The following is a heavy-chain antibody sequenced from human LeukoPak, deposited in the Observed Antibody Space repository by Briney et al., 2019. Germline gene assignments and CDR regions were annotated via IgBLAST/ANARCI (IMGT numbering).Heavy chain of an antibody. CDR2: IYHSGST. CDR3: ARGRRAAIYIAAAGTRGNWFDP. CDR1: GGSISSGGYS. J-gene: IGHJ5*02. D-gene: IGHD6-13*01. Sequence: SQTLSLTCAVSGGSISSGGYSWSWIRQPPGKGLEWIGYIYHSGSTYYNPSLKSRVTISVDRSKNQFSLKLSSVTAADTAVYYCARGRRAAIYIAAAGTRGNWFDPWGQGTLVTVSS. V-gene: IGHV4-30-2*01.